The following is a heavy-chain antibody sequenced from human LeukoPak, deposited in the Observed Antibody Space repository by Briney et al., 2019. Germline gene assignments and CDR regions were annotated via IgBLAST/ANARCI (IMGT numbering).Heavy chain of an antibody. V-gene: IGHV3-23*01. CDR2: ISGSGGDT. CDR3: AKTTAGYSSGRYPGWPVDY. CDR1: GFTFDHYA. D-gene: IGHD6-19*01. J-gene: IGHJ4*02. Sequence: GGSLRLSCAASGFTFDHYAMHWVRQAPGKGLEWVSGISGSGGDTYFADSVKGRFTISRDNSKNTVFLQVDSLRAEDTAVYYCAKTTAGYSSGRYPGWPVDYWGQGTLVTVSS.